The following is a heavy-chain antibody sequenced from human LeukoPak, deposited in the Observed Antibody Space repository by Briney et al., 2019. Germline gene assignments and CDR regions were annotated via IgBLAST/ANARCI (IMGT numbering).Heavy chain of an antibody. V-gene: IGHV3-23*01. D-gene: IGHD4-17*01. CDR2: ISGSGGST. J-gene: IGHJ4*02. CDR3: AKDRTSGVHMTTVRY. Sequence: GGSLRLSCAASGFTFSSYAMSWVRQAPGKGLEWVSTISGSGGSTYYADSVKGRFTISRDNSKNTLYLQMNSLRAEDTAVYYCAKDRTSGVHMTTVRYSGQGTLVTVSS. CDR1: GFTFSSYA.